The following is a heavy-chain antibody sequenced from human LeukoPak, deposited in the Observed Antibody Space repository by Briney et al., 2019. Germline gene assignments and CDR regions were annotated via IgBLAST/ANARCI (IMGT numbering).Heavy chain of an antibody. CDR1: GITLSNYG. CDR2: ISDSGGRT. D-gene: IGHD3-22*01. Sequence: GGSLRLSCAVSGITLSNYGISWVRQAPGKGLGWVAGISDSGGRTNYADSVKGRFTISRDNPKNTLYLQMNSLRAEDTAWYFCAKRGVVIRVILVGFHKEAYYFDSWGQGALVTVSS. J-gene: IGHJ4*02. CDR3: AKRGVVIRVILVGFHKEAYYFDS. V-gene: IGHV3-23*01.